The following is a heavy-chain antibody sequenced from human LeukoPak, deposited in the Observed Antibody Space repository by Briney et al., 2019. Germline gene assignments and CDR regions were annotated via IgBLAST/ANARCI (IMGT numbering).Heavy chain of an antibody. CDR2: IYYSGRT. CDR3: ARDSRWDCSSFDY. V-gene: IGHV4-59*01. Sequence: SETLSLTCTVSGGSISSYYWSWLGQPPGKGVEWIGYIYYSGRTNYNPSLKSRVTISVDTSKNQFSLNLSSVTAADTAVYYCARDSRWDCSSFDYWGRGTLVTVSS. D-gene: IGHD6-6*01. J-gene: IGHJ4*02. CDR1: GGSISSYY.